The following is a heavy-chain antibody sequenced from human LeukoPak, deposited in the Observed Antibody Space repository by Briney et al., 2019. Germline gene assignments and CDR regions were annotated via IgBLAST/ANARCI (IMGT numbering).Heavy chain of an antibody. CDR2: INPNSGGT. D-gene: IGHD3-22*01. J-gene: IGHJ4*02. CDR1: GGTFSSYA. V-gene: IGHV1-2*02. CDR3: AKDSSGYYSLDY. Sequence: GASVKVSCKASGGTFSSYAISWVRQAPGQGLEWMGWINPNSGGTNYAQKFQGRVTMTRDTSISTAYMELSRLRSDDTAVYYCAKDSSGYYSLDYWGQGTLVTVSS.